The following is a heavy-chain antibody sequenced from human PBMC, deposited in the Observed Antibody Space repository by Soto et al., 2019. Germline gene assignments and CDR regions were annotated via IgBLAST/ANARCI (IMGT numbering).Heavy chain of an antibody. V-gene: IGHV3-15*01. J-gene: IGHJ4*02. D-gene: IGHD1-1*01. CDR2: IKSKNDGGAA. Sequence: EVQVVESGGDLVEPGGSLRLSCVTSGFMFSSAWMRWVRQGPGKGLEWVARIKSKNDGGAADYAAPVNGRFSISRDDSKSTVYLQMYSLRAEDTALYYCVEGWNDFWGQGTLVTVSS. CDR1: GFMFSSAW. CDR3: VEGWNDF.